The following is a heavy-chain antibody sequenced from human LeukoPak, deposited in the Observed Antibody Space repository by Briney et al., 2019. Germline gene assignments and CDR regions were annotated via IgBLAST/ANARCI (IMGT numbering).Heavy chain of an antibody. CDR1: GGSISSYY. J-gene: IGHJ6*02. Sequence: SETLSLTCTVSGGSISSYYWSWIRQPPGKGLEWIGYIYYSGSTNYNPSLKSRVTISVDTSKNQFSLKLSSVTAADTAVYYCARDGGRYFDYYGMDVWGQGTTVTVSS. CDR3: ARDGGRYFDYYGMDV. CDR2: IYYSGST. V-gene: IGHV4-59*12. D-gene: IGHD3-9*01.